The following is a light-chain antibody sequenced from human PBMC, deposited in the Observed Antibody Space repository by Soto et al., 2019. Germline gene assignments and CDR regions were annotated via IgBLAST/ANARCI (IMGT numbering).Light chain of an antibody. CDR1: QSVSSN. CDR3: HQYNNWPRT. Sequence: EIVMTQSPATLSVSPGERATLSCRASQSVSSNLAWYQQKPGQAPRLLIYGASSRATGIPARFSGTGSGTEFTLTISSLQSEDFAVYHCHQYNNWPRTLGQGTKV. J-gene: IGKJ1*01. V-gene: IGKV3-15*01. CDR2: GAS.